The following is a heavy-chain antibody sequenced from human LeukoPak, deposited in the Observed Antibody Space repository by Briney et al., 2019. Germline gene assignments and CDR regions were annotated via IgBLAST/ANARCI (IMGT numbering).Heavy chain of an antibody. CDR2: ISDSASTT. D-gene: IGHD6-13*01. Sequence: GGSLRLSCAASGFTFSDYYMSWFRQAPGKGLEWVSYISDSASTTHHADSVKGRFTIARDNAKNSLYLQMNSLRADDTAVYYCARVPYITAAGTVDYWGQGALVTVSS. CDR1: GFTFSDYY. J-gene: IGHJ4*02. V-gene: IGHV3-11*01. CDR3: ARVPYITAAGTVDY.